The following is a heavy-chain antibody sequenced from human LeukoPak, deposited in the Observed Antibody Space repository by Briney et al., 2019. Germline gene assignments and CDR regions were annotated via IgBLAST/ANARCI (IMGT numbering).Heavy chain of an antibody. J-gene: IGHJ5*02. V-gene: IGHV4-34*01. CDR2: IDHSGST. CDR3: ARYGMAAEGIWWFDP. Sequence: PSETLSLTCAVYGGSLNGYYWSWIRQLPGKRLEWIGEIDHSGSTQYNPSLKSRVTISLDTSKKQFSLKLTSLTAADTAFYYCARYGMAAEGIWWFDPWGQGTLATVSS. CDR1: GGSLNGYY. D-gene: IGHD6-13*01.